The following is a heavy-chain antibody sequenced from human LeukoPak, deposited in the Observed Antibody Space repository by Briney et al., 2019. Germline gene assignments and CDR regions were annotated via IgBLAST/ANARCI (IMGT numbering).Heavy chain of an antibody. D-gene: IGHD3-22*01. CDR2: IYTSGST. CDR3: ARERSYYYDSGTTD. Sequence: PSETLSLTCTVSGGSISSYYWSWIRQPAGKGLEWIGRIYTSGSTNYNPSLKSRVTMPVDTSKNQFSLKLSSVTAADTAVYYCARERSYYYDSGTTDWGQGTLVTVSS. CDR1: GGSISSYY. V-gene: IGHV4-4*07. J-gene: IGHJ1*01.